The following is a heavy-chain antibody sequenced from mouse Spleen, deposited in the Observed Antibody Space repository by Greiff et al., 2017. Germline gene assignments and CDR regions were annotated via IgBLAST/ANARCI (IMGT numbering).Heavy chain of an antibody. J-gene: IGHJ4*01. D-gene: IGHD2-4*01. Sequence: EVKVVESGGGLVQPGGSMKLSCAASGFTFSDAWMDWVRQSPEKGLEWVAEIRNKANNHATYYAESVKGRFTISRDDSKSSVYLQMNSLRAEDTGIYYCTTLRMITSYAMDYWGQGTSVTVSS. CDR2: IRNKANNHAT. CDR1: GFTFSDAW. CDR3: TTLRMITSYAMDY. V-gene: IGHV6-6*01.